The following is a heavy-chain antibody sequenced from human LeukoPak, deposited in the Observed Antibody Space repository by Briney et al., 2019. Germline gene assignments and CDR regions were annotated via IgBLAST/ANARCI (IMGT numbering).Heavy chain of an antibody. D-gene: IGHD4-17*01. J-gene: IGHJ5*02. CDR1: GGSFSGYY. Sequence: PSETLSLTCAVYGGSFSGYYWSWIRQPPGKGLEWIGEINHSGSTNYNPSLKSRVTISVDTSKNQFSLKLSSVTAADTAVYYCAGGRRLRFPYNWFDPWGQGTLVTVSS. CDR3: AGGRRLRFPYNWFDP. V-gene: IGHV4-34*01. CDR2: INHSGST.